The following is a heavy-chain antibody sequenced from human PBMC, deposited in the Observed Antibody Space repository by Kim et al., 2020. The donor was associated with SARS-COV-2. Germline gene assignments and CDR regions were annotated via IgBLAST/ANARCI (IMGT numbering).Heavy chain of an antibody. V-gene: IGHV3-30*18. Sequence: GGSLRLSCAASGFTFSSYGMHWVRQAPGKGLEWVAVISYDGSNKYYADSVKGRFTISRDNSKNTLYLQMNSLRAEDTAVYYCAKGGRYFDWLSGENDYWGQGTLVTVSS. D-gene: IGHD3-9*01. CDR3: AKGGRYFDWLSGENDY. J-gene: IGHJ4*02. CDR1: GFTFSSYG. CDR2: ISYDGSNK.